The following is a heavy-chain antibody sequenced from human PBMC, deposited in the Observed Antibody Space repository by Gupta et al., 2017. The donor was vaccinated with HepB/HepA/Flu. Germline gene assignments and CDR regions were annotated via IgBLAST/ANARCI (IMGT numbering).Heavy chain of an antibody. J-gene: IGHJ4*02. Sequence: EVQLLESGGGLVQPGGSLRLSCAASGFTFSNYAMTWVRQAPGKGLEWVSTVRGGGGTLYADSMRGRFTVSRDNSKNTVFLQMNNLRAEDTAVYYCGKVSFIDYWCDYWGQGTLVTVSS. CDR2: VRGGGGT. CDR1: GFTFSNYA. V-gene: IGHV3-23*01. D-gene: IGHD2-8*02. CDR3: GKVSFIDYWCDY.